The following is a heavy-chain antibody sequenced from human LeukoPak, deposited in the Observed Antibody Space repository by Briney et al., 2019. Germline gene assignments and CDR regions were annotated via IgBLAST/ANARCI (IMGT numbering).Heavy chain of an antibody. J-gene: IGHJ6*02. CDR2: IIPIFGTA. CDR3: AREDPWFGEAATYYYYGMDV. CDR1: GGTFSSYA. V-gene: IGHV1-69*13. D-gene: IGHD3-10*01. Sequence: GASVKVSCKASGGTFSSYAISWVRQAPGQGLEWMGGIIPIFGTANYAQKFQGRVTITADESTSTAYMELSSLRSEDTAVYYCAREDPWFGEAATYYYYGMDVWGQGTTVTVSS.